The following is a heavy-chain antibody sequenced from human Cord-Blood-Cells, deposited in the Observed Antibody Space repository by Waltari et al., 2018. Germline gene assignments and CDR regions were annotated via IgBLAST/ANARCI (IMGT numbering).Heavy chain of an antibody. V-gene: IGHV1-8*01. CDR2: MNPSSGNR. D-gene: IGHD6-13*01. CDR1: GYTFTSYD. Sequence: QVQLVQSGAEVKKPGASVKVSCKASGYTFTSYDINWVRQATGQGLEWMGWMNPSSGNRGYAQKFQGRVTITRNTSISTAYMELSSLRSEDTAVYYCARGEYSSSWYDYWGQGTLVTVSS. CDR3: ARGEYSSSWYDY. J-gene: IGHJ4*02.